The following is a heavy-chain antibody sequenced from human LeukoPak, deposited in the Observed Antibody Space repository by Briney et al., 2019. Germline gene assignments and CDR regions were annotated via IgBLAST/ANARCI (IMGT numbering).Heavy chain of an antibody. CDR2: IKAKAHGGTI. Sequence: PGGSLRLSCAASGFTFINAWMAWVRQAPGKGLEWVGRIKAKAHGGTIEYAAPVKGRFTISRDGSKNTLYLQMNSLKTEDTAVYYCTTDKIRFAPRDYWGQGTLVTVSS. CDR3: TTDKIRFAPRDY. V-gene: IGHV3-15*01. J-gene: IGHJ4*02. CDR1: GFTFINAW.